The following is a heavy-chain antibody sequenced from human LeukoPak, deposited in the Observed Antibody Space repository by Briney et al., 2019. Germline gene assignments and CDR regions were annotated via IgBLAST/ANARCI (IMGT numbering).Heavy chain of an antibody. CDR1: GGSISSGDYY. V-gene: IGHV4-30-4*01. Sequence: PSQTLSLTCTVSGGSISSGDYYWRWIRQPPGEGLEWIGYIYYSGSTYYNPSLKSRVTISVDTSKNQFSLKLSSVTAADTAVYYCARAYGDYGWGDAFDIWGQGTMVTVSS. D-gene: IGHD4-17*01. CDR3: ARAYGDYGWGDAFDI. J-gene: IGHJ3*02. CDR2: IYYSGST.